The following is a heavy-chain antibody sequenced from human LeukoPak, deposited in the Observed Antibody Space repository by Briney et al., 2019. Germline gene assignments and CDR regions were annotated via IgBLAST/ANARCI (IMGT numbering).Heavy chain of an antibody. Sequence: ASVKVSCKASGYTFTSYDINWVRQATGQGLEWMGWMNPNSGNTGYAQEFQGRVTMTRNTSISTAYMELSSLRSEDTAVYYCARSIIGTAAGEYYFDYWGQGTLVTVSS. CDR3: ARSIIGTAAGEYYFDY. J-gene: IGHJ4*02. CDR2: MNPNSGNT. CDR1: GYTFTSYD. V-gene: IGHV1-8*01. D-gene: IGHD6-13*01.